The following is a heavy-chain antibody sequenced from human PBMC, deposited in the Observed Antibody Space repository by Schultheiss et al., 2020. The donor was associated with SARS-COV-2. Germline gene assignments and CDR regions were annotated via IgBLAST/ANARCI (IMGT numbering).Heavy chain of an antibody. J-gene: IGHJ3*02. Sequence: ASDGPCKASGYTFTDYNINWVRQAPGQGLEWMGWVSTYNGNTNFEQNFQGRVTLTTDTSTSTAYIELRSLRSDDTAVYYCARDRWGSSGSLDAFDIWGQGTMVTVSS. V-gene: IGHV1-18*04. CDR2: VSTYNGNT. CDR3: ARDRWGSSGSLDAFDI. D-gene: IGHD1-26*01. CDR1: GYTFTDYN.